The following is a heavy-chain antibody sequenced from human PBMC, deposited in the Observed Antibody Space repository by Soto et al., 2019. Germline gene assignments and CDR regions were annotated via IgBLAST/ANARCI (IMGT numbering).Heavy chain of an antibody. CDR3: ARDQASGSWDYWYFDL. CDR2: IIPIFGTA. Sequence: QVQLVQSGAEVKKPGSSVKVACKASGGTFSSYAISWVRQAPGQGLEWMGVIIPIFGTANYAQKFQGRVTITADESTSTAYMELSSLRSEDTAVYYCARDQASGSWDYWYFDLWGRGTLVTVSS. CDR1: GGTFSSYA. V-gene: IGHV1-69*01. D-gene: IGHD1-26*01. J-gene: IGHJ2*01.